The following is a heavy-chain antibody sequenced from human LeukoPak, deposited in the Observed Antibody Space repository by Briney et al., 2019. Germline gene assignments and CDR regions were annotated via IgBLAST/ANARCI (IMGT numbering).Heavy chain of an antibody. V-gene: IGHV3-53*01. Sequence: GGSLRLSCAASGNTLSANFMSWVRQAPGKGLEWGSGLHIGGNTEYVDSVRGRFIISNDNSRNMLFFQKNNLRLEDRAVYYCTRYDIQKGWFGPWGQGTLVTVSS. CDR3: TRYDIQKGWFGP. D-gene: IGHD1-1*01. J-gene: IGHJ5*02. CDR2: LHIGGNT. CDR1: GNTLSANF.